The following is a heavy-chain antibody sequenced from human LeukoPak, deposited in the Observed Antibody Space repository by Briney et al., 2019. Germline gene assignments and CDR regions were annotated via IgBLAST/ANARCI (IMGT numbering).Heavy chain of an antibody. CDR1: GGSISTSSYY. J-gene: IGHJ2*01. CDR2: IYYSGST. CDR3: ARLTPKLVDWYFDL. Sequence: SETLSLTCTVSGGSISTSSYYWGWVRQPPGKGLEWIGNIYYSGSTYYNPSLKSRVTISVDTSKNQFSLKLSSVTAADTAVYYCARLTPKLVDWYFDLWGRGTLVTVSS. V-gene: IGHV4-39*01. D-gene: IGHD1-1*01.